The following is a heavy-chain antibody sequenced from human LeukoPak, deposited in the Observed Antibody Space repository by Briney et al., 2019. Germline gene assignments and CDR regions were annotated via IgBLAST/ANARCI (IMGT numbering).Heavy chain of an antibody. J-gene: IGHJ4*02. CDR2: IYYSGST. CDR3: ARAKVVAAIDY. Sequence: SETLSLTCTVSGGSISSSSYYWGWIRQPPGKGLEWIGSIYYSGSTYYNPSLKSRVTISVDTSKNQFSLKLSSVTAADTAVYYCARAKVVAAIDYWGQGTLVTVSS. D-gene: IGHD2-15*01. CDR1: GGSISSSSYY. V-gene: IGHV4-39*01.